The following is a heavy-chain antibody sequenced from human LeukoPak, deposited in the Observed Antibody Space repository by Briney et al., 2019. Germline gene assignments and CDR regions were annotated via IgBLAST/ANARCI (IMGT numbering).Heavy chain of an antibody. J-gene: IGHJ4*02. Sequence: GAXXKVSCKASGYTFTSYDINWVRQATGQGLEWMGWMNPNSGNTVYAQKFQGRATMTRNTSISTAYMELSSLRSEDTAVYYCARGRIWYSYGSLYFDYWGQGTLVTVSS. CDR3: ARGRIWYSYGSLYFDY. CDR2: MNPNSGNT. CDR1: GYTFTSYD. D-gene: IGHD5-18*01. V-gene: IGHV1-8*01.